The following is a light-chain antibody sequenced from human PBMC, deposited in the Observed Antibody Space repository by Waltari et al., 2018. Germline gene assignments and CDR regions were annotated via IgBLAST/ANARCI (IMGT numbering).Light chain of an antibody. CDR1: KLGDKY. CDR2: QDT. CDR3: QAWDSSTYV. J-gene: IGLJ1*01. V-gene: IGLV3-1*01. Sequence: SYELTQPPSVSVSPGQTASITCSGDKLGDKYAYWYQQKPGQSPGRVIYQDTKWPSGIPERFSGSNSGNTATLTISGTQAMDEADYYCQAWDSSTYVFGTGTKVTVL.